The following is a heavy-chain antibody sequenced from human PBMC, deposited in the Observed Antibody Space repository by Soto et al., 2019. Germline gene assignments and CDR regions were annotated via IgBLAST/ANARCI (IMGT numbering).Heavy chain of an antibody. V-gene: IGHV5-10-1*01. J-gene: IGHJ4*02. CDR3: PSITGPTVGY. CDR2: IDPSDSYT. Sequence: GESLKISCKGSGYSFTGYWISWVRQMPGKGLEWMGRIDPSDSYTNYSPSFQGHVTISADKSISTAYLQWSSLKASDTAMYYCPSITGPTVGYWGQGTLVTVSS. CDR1: GYSFTGYW. D-gene: IGHD1-7*01.